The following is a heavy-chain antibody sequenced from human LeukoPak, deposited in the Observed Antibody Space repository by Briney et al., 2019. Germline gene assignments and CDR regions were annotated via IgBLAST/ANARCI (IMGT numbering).Heavy chain of an antibody. J-gene: IGHJ4*02. CDR1: GDTLTSYV. D-gene: IGHD6-19*01. CDR3: ARENSLVAVEDY. Sequence: APVRSSCKPPGDTLTSYVINGWGQATGKGLEGMGWLNPNSGHTGYAHKFQGRVTMPRNTSIGTAYIGLSSLRSEGTGVYYCARENSLVAVEDYWGQGTLVTVSS. V-gene: IGHV1-8*01. CDR2: LNPNSGHT.